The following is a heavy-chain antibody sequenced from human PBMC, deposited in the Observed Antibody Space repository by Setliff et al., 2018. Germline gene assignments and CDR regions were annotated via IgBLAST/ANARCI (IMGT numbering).Heavy chain of an antibody. Sequence: GGSLRLSCAASGFTFTNAWMNWVRQAPGKGLEWVALIRYDGNVKYHADSVKDRFTISRDNSKNTLYLQMNSLRIEDTAVYYCAKDRDPCSSTSCFYYYMDVWGKGTTVTVSS. V-gene: IGHV3-30*02. J-gene: IGHJ6*03. CDR3: AKDRDPCSSTSCFYYYMDV. D-gene: IGHD2-2*01. CDR2: IRYDGNVK. CDR1: GFTFTNAW.